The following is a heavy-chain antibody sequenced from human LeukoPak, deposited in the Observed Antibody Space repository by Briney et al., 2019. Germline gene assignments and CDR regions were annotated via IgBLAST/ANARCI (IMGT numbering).Heavy chain of an antibody. D-gene: IGHD5-24*01. CDR1: GGSFSGYY. J-gene: IGHJ4*02. V-gene: IGHV4-34*01. Sequence: KASETLSLTCAVYGGSFSGYYWSWIRQPPGKGLEWIGEINHSGSTNYNPSLKSRVTISVDTSKNQFSLKLSSVTAADTAVYYCASPGYNSFFDYWGQGTLVTVSS. CDR2: INHSGST. CDR3: ASPGYNSFFDY.